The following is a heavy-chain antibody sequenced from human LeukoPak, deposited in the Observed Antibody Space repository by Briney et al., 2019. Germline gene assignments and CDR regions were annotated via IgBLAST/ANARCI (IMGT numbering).Heavy chain of an antibody. CDR3: ARDAVYCGGDCYLFDP. V-gene: IGHV3-30*02. CDR2: IRYDGSNK. Sequence: GGSLRLSCAASGFTFSSYGMHWVRQAPGKGLEWVTFIRYDGSNKYYADSVKGRFTISRDNSKNTLYLQMNDLRSEDTAVYYCARDAVYCGGDCYLFDPWGQGTLVIVSS. D-gene: IGHD2-21*01. J-gene: IGHJ5*02. CDR1: GFTFSSYG.